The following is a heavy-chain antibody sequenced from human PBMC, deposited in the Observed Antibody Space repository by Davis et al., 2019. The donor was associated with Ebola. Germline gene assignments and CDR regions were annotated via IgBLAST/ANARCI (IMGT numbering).Heavy chain of an antibody. D-gene: IGHD2-8*01. CDR3: ARGVYYRYYYYGMDV. J-gene: IGHJ6*02. CDR2: IYYSGST. V-gene: IGHV4-31*03. Sequence: SETLSLTCTVSGGSISSGGYYWSWIRQHPGKGLEWIGYIYYSGSTYYNPSLKSRVTISVDTSKNQFSLKLSSVTAADTAVYYCARGVYYRYYYYGMDVWGQGTTVTVSS. CDR1: GGSISSGGYY.